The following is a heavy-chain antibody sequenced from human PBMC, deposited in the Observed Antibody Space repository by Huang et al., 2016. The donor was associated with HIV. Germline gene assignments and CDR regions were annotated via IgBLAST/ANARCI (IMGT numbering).Heavy chain of an antibody. CDR2: LSTGGSA. J-gene: IGHJ3*02. D-gene: IGHD3-3*01. CDR3: ARVESGYYDAFDI. Sequence: QVQLQESGPGLVKPSETLSLTCTVSGGSISTGNYDWSWIRQPAGKGLEWVGHLSTGGSANYKPSLKSRFTISLDTSKTQFSLKLSSVTAADSAVYYCARVESGYYDAFDIWGPGTTVTVSS. CDR1: GGSISTGNYD. V-gene: IGHV4-61*09.